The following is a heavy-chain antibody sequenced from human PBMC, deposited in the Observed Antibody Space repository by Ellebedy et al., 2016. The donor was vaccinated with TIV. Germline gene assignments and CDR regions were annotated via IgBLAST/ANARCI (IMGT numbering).Heavy chain of an antibody. CDR3: AREVGGGGAY. D-gene: IGHD2-21*01. Sequence: GGSLRLSXAASGFTFSTYWMHWVRQAPGKGLEWVANIKQDGSEKYYVDSVKGRFTISRDSAKNSLYLQMNSLRAEDTAVYYCAREVGGGGAYWGQGTLVTVSS. CDR2: IKQDGSEK. J-gene: IGHJ4*02. CDR1: GFTFSTYW. V-gene: IGHV3-7*01.